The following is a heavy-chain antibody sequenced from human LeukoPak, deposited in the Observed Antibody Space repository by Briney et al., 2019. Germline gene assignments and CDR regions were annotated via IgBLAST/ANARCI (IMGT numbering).Heavy chain of an antibody. CDR1: GDSVSSSSAA. J-gene: IGHJ6*02. CDR3: ARRGPAGSSSSGMDV. Sequence: SQTLSLTCAISGDSVSSSSAAWNWIRQSPSRGIEWLGRTYYRSKWYNDYALSMKSRITINPDTSKNQFSLQLNSVTHEDTAVYYCARRGPAGSSSSGMDVWGQGTTVTVSS. V-gene: IGHV6-1*01. D-gene: IGHD6-6*01. CDR2: TYYRSKWYN.